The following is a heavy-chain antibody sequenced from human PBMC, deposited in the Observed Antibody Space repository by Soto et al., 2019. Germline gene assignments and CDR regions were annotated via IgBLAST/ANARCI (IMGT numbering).Heavy chain of an antibody. V-gene: IGHV1-3*01. CDR3: ARVAILPGAFDI. Sequence: QVQLVQSGAEVKKPGASVKVSCKASGYTFTSYAMHWVRQAPGQRLEWMGWINAGNGNTKYSQKFQGRVTITRDTSASTAYMEPSSLRSEDTAVYYCARVAILPGAFDIWGQGTMVTVSS. D-gene: IGHD2-2*02. CDR1: GYTFTSYA. CDR2: INAGNGNT. J-gene: IGHJ3*02.